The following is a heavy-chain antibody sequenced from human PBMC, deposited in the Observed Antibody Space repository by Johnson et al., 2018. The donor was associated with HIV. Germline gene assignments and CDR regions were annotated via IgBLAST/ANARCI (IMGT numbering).Heavy chain of an antibody. V-gene: IGHV3-64*01. Sequence: VQLVESGGGLVQPGGSLRLSCAASGFTFSSYAMHWVRQAPGKGLEYVSAISSNGGSTYYANSVKGRFTISRDNSKNTLYLQMNSLRAEDTAVVYCVRDQVGTITTGGDGALDIWGQGTMVTVSS. J-gene: IGHJ3*02. D-gene: IGHD3-22*01. CDR2: ISSNGGST. CDR1: GFTFSSYA. CDR3: VRDQVGTITTGGDGALDI.